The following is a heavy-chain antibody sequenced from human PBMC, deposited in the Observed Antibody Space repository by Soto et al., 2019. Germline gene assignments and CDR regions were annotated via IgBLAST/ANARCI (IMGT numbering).Heavy chain of an antibody. J-gene: IGHJ5*02. CDR1: GGSISSGGYY. V-gene: IGHV4-31*03. D-gene: IGHD3-10*01. CDR3: ARDPNYYGSGSYLASSGWFDP. Sequence: QVQLQESGPGLVKPSQTLSLTCTVSGGSISSGGYYWSWIRQHPGKGLEWIGYIYYSGSTYYNPSLKSRVTISVDTSKIQFSLKLSSVTAADTAVYYCARDPNYYGSGSYLASSGWFDPWGQGTLVTVSS. CDR2: IYYSGST.